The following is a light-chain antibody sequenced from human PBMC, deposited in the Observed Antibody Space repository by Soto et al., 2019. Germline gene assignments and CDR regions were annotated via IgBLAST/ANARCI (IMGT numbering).Light chain of an antibody. Sequence: QTVVTQEPSFSVSPGGTVTLTCGLSSGSVSTTYYPSWYQQTPGQAPRTLVYFTNTRSSGVPDRFSGSILGNKAALTITGAQADDESDYYCVLYMTSGNLVFGGGTKLTVL. V-gene: IGLV8-61*01. CDR2: FTN. CDR3: VLYMTSGNLV. CDR1: SGSVSTTYY. J-gene: IGLJ2*01.